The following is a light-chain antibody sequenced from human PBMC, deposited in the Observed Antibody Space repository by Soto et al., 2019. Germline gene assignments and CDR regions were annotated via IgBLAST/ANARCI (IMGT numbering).Light chain of an antibody. V-gene: IGKV4-1*01. CDR3: QQYYTAPPWT. Sequence: DIVMTQSPGSLAVSLGERATINCKSSQSVLYSSNNKNYLAWYQQKPGQSPKLLIHWASIRESGVPDRFSGSGSGTDFTLTISSLQAEDVATYYCQQYYTAPPWTFGQGTKVEIK. J-gene: IGKJ1*01. CDR1: QSVLYSSNNKNY. CDR2: WAS.